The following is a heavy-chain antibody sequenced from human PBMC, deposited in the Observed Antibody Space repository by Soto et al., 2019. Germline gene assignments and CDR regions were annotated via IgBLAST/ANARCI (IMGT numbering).Heavy chain of an antibody. V-gene: IGHV4-30-4*01. Sequence: SETLSLTCTVSGGSISSGNYCWSWIRQPPGKGLEWIGYIYYSGSTYYNPSLKSRVTISVDTSKNQFSLKLSSVTAADTAVYYCARARYSNYVPYYYYYYGMDVWGQGTTVTVSS. CDR2: IYYSGST. CDR1: GGSISSGNYC. CDR3: ARARYSNYVPYYYYYYGMDV. D-gene: IGHD4-4*01. J-gene: IGHJ6*02.